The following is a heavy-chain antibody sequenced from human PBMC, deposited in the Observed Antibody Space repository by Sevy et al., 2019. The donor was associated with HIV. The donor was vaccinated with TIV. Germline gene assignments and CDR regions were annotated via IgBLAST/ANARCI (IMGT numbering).Heavy chain of an antibody. V-gene: IGHV4-4*07. Sequence: SETLSLTCSVSGGSTDSYYWSWIRQPAGKGLEWIGRIYASGSTAYNPSLQSRVSISIDKSKNRFSLSLTSLTAADTGVYYCARELHFATSSAWGQGTRVTVS. CDR1: GGSTDSYY. D-gene: IGHD6-6*01. J-gene: IGHJ5*02. CDR3: ARELHFATSSA. CDR2: IYASGST.